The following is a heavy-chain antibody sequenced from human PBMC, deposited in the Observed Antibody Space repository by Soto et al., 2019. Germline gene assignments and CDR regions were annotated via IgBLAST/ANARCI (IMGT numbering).Heavy chain of an antibody. CDR3: ARDPKTSGGQHWAFNYLDS. Sequence: GGSLRLSCAASGFSFSISPMHWVRQAPGKGPEWVALISYDGTNKFYADSVKGRFTISRDNSKSTLYLQVDSLRPEDAAVYYCARDPKTSGGQHWAFNYLDSWGQGTMVTVYS. V-gene: IGHV3-30-3*01. J-gene: IGHJ4*02. D-gene: IGHD7-27*01. CDR2: ISYDGTNK. CDR1: GFSFSISP.